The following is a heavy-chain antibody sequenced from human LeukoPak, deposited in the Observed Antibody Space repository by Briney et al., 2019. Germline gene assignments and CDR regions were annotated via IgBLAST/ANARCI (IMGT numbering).Heavy chain of an antibody. J-gene: IGHJ3*02. D-gene: IGHD3-22*01. Sequence: GGALRLSCAASGFTFNSYSMNWVRQAPGKGLEWVSSISSSSSYIYYADSVKGRFTISRDNAKNSLYLQMNSLRAEDTAVYYCARYIPDSSGDAFDIWGQGTMVTVSS. CDR3: ARYIPDSSGDAFDI. V-gene: IGHV3-21*01. CDR2: ISSSSSYI. CDR1: GFTFNSYS.